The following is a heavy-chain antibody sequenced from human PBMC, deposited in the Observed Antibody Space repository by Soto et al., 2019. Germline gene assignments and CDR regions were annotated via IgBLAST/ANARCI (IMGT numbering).Heavy chain of an antibody. CDR2: IIPIFGTA. V-gene: IGHV1-69*01. CDR1: GGTFSSYA. Sequence: QVQLVQSGAAVKKPGSSVKVSCKASGGTFSSYANSWVRQAPGQGLEWTGGIIPIFGTANYAQKFQGIVMIIADETTSTAYMELSSLRSEDTAVYSCASAGTYYDVLAGPYFGYWCQGSLGVVSA. CDR3: ASAGTYYDVLAGPYFGY. D-gene: IGHD3-9*01. J-gene: IGHJ4*02.